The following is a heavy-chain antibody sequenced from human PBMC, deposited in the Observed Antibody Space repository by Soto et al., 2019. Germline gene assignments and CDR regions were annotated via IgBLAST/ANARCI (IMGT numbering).Heavy chain of an antibody. J-gene: IGHJ4*02. CDR2: IIPIFGTA. D-gene: IGHD6-13*01. Sequence: QVQLVQSGAEVKKPGSSVKVSCKASGGTFSSYAISWVRQAPGQGLEWMGGIIPIFGTANYAQKFQGRVNVAGAEGTSTAYMDLSGLRSEATAVYDGAGGGIAAAGTNVYWGQGTLVTFSS. V-gene: IGHV1-69*12. CDR1: GGTFSSYA. CDR3: AGGGIAAAGTNVY.